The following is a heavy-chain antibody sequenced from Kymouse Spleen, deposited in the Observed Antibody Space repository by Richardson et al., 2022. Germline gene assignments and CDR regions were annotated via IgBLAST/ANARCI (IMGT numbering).Heavy chain of an antibody. Sequence: QVQLVQSGAEVKKPGASVKVSCKASGYTFTSYDINWVRQATGQGLEWMGWMNPNSGNTGYAQKFQGRVTMTRNTSISTAYMELSSLRSEDTAVYYCARERAHCSSTSCYAGNWFDPWGQGTLVTVSS. J-gene: IGHJ5*02. CDR1: GYTFTSYD. CDR2: MNPNSGNT. CDR3: ARERAHCSSTSCYAGNWFDP. V-gene: IGHV1-8*01. D-gene: IGHD2-2*02.